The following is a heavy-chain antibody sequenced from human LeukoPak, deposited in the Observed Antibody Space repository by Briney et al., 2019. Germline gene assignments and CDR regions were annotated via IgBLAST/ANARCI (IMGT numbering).Heavy chain of an antibody. V-gene: IGHV3-23*01. J-gene: IGHJ4*02. CDR1: GFSFGSEA. CDR2: ISPGGGTT. Sequence: GESLRLSCVVSGFSFGSEAMSWVRQAPGRGLEWVSSISPGGGTTYYADSVKGRFTISRDNSKNTLYLQMNSLRAEDTAVYYCAKGGGSTDYWGQGTLVTVSS. CDR3: AKGGGSTDY. D-gene: IGHD3-16*01.